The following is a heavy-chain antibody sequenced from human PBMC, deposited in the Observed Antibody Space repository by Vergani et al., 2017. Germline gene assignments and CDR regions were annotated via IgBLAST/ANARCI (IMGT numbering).Heavy chain of an antibody. Sequence: EVQLVESGGGLVQPGGSLRLSCAASGFTFSSYWMSWVRQAPGKGLEWVANIKQDGSDKYYVDSVKGRFPISRDNAKNSLYLQMNSLRAEDTSVYYCARAPKDYGDYPVAFDIWGQGTMVTVSS. CDR2: IKQDGSDK. CDR1: GFTFSSYW. D-gene: IGHD4-17*01. J-gene: IGHJ3*02. CDR3: ARAPKDYGDYPVAFDI. V-gene: IGHV3-7*01.